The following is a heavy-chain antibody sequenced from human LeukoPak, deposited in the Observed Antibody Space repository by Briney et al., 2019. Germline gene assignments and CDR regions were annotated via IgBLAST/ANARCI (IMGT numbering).Heavy chain of an antibody. V-gene: IGHV3-7*01. J-gene: IGHJ1*01. CDR3: ATDQDHGYFRQ. CDR2: IKEDGSEK. D-gene: IGHD3-22*01. Sequence: GGSLRLSCVASGFTFRRYWMTWVRQAPGKKPEWVANIKEDGSEKYYDDSVRGRFTISRDNAKNTLYLDMNSLRAEDTAVFYCATDQDHGYFRQWGQGSLVIVSS. CDR1: GFTFRRYW.